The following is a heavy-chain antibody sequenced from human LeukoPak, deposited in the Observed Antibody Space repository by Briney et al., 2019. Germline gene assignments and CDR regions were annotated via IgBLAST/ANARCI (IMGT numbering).Heavy chain of an antibody. Sequence: GGSLRLSCEASGFTFSNAWMNWVRQAPGKGLEWVGRIKSKTDGGTTDYAAPVKGRFTISRDDSKNTLYLQMNSLKTEDTAVYYCTTPSGVTLDYYYYGMDVWGQGTTVTVSS. CDR2: IKSKTDGGTT. CDR3: TTPSGVTLDYYYYGMDV. D-gene: IGHD4-23*01. V-gene: IGHV3-15*07. CDR1: GFTFSNAW. J-gene: IGHJ6*02.